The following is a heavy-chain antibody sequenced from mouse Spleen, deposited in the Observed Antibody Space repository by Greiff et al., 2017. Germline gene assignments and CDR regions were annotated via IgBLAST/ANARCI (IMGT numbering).Heavy chain of an antibody. Sequence: EVQLQESGAELVRPGASVKLSCTASGFNIKDDYMHWVKQRPEQGLEWIGWIDPENGDTEYASKFQGKATITADKSSNTAYLQLSSLTSEDTAVYYCTTGGSSWFAYWGQGTLVTVSA. CDR2: IDPENGDT. CDR3: TTGGSSWFAY. D-gene: IGHD1-1*02. J-gene: IGHJ3*01. V-gene: IGHV14-4*01. CDR1: GFNIKDDY.